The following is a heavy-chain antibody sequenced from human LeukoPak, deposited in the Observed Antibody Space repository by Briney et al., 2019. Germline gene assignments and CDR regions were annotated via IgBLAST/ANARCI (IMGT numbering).Heavy chain of an antibody. J-gene: IGHJ4*02. V-gene: IGHV3-21*01. CDR1: GFTFSSYS. D-gene: IGHD6-19*01. CDR2: ISSSSSYI. Sequence: PGGSLRLSCAASGFTFSSYSMNWVRQAPGKGLEWVSSISSSSSYIYYADSVKGRFTISRDNAKNSLYLQMNSPRAEDTAVYYCARQGVAVAGFDYWGQGTLVTVSS. CDR3: ARQGVAVAGFDY.